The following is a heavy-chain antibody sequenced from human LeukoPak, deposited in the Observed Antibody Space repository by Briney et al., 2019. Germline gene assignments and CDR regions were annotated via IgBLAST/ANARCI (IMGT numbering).Heavy chain of an antibody. V-gene: IGHV1-18*01. CDR3: ARDFYCSGGSCYDVFDI. CDR2: INTYNGNT. CDR1: GYTFTSYD. D-gene: IGHD2-15*01. Sequence: GASVKVSCKASGYTFTSYDINWVRQATGQGLEWMGWINTYNGNTKYAQKFQGRVTMTTDTSTSTAYMELRSLRSDDTAVYYCARDFYCSGGSCYDVFDIWGQGTMVTVSS. J-gene: IGHJ3*02.